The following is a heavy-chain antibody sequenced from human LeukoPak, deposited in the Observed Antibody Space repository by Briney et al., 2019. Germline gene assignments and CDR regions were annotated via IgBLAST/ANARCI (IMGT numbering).Heavy chain of an antibody. CDR2: ISTSSSYI. CDR1: GFTFSRNS. D-gene: IGHD3-22*01. V-gene: IGHV3-21*04. CDR3: ARDGEFYYDSSSY. Sequence: PGGSLRLSCAASGFTFSRNSMNWVRQAPGKGLEWVSSISTSSSYIDYADSVKGRFTISRDNAKNSLYLQMNSLRAEDTAVYYCARDGEFYYDSSSYWGQGSLVTVSS. J-gene: IGHJ4*02.